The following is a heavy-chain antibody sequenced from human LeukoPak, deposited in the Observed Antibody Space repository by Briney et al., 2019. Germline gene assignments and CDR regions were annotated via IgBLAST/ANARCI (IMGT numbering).Heavy chain of an antibody. J-gene: IGHJ4*02. V-gene: IGHV3-30*18. Sequence: GTSLRLSCATSGFTFRNYGVHWVRQAPGKGLEWVAVISNDGRNKYYADSVKGRFTISRDNSKNTLYLQMNSLRPEDTAVYYCAKVGYVEDTANVGQYFDYWGQGTLVTVSS. CDR3: AKVGYVEDTANVGQYFDY. CDR1: GFTFRNYG. CDR2: ISNDGRNK. D-gene: IGHD5-18*01.